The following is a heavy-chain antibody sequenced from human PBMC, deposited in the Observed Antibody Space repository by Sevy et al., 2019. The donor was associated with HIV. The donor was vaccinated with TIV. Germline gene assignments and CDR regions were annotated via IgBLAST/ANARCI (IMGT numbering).Heavy chain of an antibody. CDR1: GFTFTSYA. D-gene: IGHD2-2*01. CDR3: AKSEWGNIGFCTRSSCYPFAY. Sequence: GGSLRLSCAASGFTFTSYAMSWVRQAPGKGLEWVSSISGSHGTPYYADSVKGRFTISRDNSKNTLYLQMSSLRAEDTAVYYCAKSEWGNIGFCTRSSCYPFAYWGQGTLVPVSS. J-gene: IGHJ4*02. V-gene: IGHV3-23*01. CDR2: ISGSHGTP.